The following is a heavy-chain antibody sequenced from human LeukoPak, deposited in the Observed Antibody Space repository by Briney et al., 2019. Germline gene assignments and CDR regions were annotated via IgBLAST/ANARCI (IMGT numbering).Heavy chain of an antibody. V-gene: IGHV4-39*01. J-gene: IGHJ6*03. CDR3: VRQNADYYYYYMDV. CDR2: FYYSGTT. D-gene: IGHD1-1*01. CDR1: GDSIASSRSY. Sequence: PSQTLSLICTVFGDSIASSRSYWGWNRQPPGKGLEWIASFYYSGTTFHNPSLESRVTMSVDMSENQFSLRLTSVTAADTAVYYCVRQNADYYYYYMDVWGKGTTVTVSS.